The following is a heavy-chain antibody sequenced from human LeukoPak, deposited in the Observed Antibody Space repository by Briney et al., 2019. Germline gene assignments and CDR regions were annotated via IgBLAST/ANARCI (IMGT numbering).Heavy chain of an antibody. D-gene: IGHD2-2*02. CDR1: GYTFTSYY. V-gene: IGHV1-46*01. CDR3: ARDLMVVVPAAISPLYGFDP. CDR2: INPSGGST. J-gene: IGHJ5*02. Sequence: ASVTVSCKASGYTFTSYYMHWVRQAPGQGLAWMGIINPSGGSTSYAQKFQGRVTMTRDTSTSTVYMELSSLRSEDTAVYYCARDLMVVVPAAISPLYGFDPWGQGTLVTVSS.